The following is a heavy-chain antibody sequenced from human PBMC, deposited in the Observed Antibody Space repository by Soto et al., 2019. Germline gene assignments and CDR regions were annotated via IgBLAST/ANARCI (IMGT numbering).Heavy chain of an antibody. CDR3: ARVDSSWYLDY. J-gene: IGHJ4*02. V-gene: IGHV4-61*05. Sequence: SETLSLTCTVSGGSISTSNCYWVWIRQAPGKGLEWIGYIYYSGSTNYNPSLKSRVTISVDTSKNQFSLKLSSVTAADTAVYYCARVDSSWYLDYWGQGTLVTVSS. D-gene: IGHD6-13*01. CDR1: GGSISTSNCY. CDR2: IYYSGST.